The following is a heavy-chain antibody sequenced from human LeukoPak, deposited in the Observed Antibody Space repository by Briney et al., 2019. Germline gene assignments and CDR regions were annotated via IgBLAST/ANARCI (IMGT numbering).Heavy chain of an antibody. Sequence: ASVKVSCKASGYTFTGYYMHWVRQAPGQGLEWMGWINPNSGGTNYAQKFQGWVTMTRDTSISTAYMELSRLRSDDTAVYYCARDVGVVVADAFDIWGQGTMVTVSS. CDR2: INPNSGGT. V-gene: IGHV1-2*04. J-gene: IGHJ3*02. CDR3: ARDVGVVVADAFDI. D-gene: IGHD2-15*01. CDR1: GYTFTGYY.